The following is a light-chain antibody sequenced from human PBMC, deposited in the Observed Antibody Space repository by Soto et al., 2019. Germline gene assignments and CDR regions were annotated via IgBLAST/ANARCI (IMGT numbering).Light chain of an antibody. V-gene: IGLV1-44*01. CDR1: SSNIGGNT. CDR2: RNN. J-gene: IGLJ2*01. Sequence: QSVLTQPPSASGPPGQRVTISCSGSSSNIGGNTVNWYQQLPGTAPKLLIYRNNERPSGVPDRFSGSKSGTSASLAISGLPSEDEADYHCATWDDSLDGVVFGGGTKLTVL. CDR3: ATWDDSLDGVV.